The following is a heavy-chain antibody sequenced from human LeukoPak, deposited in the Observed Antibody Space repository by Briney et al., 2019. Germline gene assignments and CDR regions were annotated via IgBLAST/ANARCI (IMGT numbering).Heavy chain of an antibody. CDR2: VYSSGTT. Sequence: SETLSLTCAVSGGSFTGHYWSWIRQPPGKALEWIGYVYSSGTTTYNPSLESRVTISLDTSGKQVSLILTSVTAADTAVYYCARHGKHLISCRNVRDRGSFDPWGPRILVTVSP. V-gene: IGHV4-59*08. CDR3: ARHGKHLISCRNVRDRGSFDP. D-gene: IGHD3-10*02. CDR1: GGSFTGHY. J-gene: IGHJ5*02.